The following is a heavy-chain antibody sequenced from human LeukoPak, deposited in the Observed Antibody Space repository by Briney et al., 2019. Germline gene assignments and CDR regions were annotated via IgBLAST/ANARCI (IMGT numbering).Heavy chain of an antibody. CDR1: GYTFTSYY. Sequence: ASVKVSCKASGYTFTSYYMHWVRQAPGQGLEWMGIINPSGGSTSYAQKFQGRVTMTRDMSTSTVYMELSSLRSEDTAVYYCARGYCSGGSCYDHDYWGHGNLVTGSS. D-gene: IGHD2-15*01. CDR2: INPSGGST. J-gene: IGHJ4*01. V-gene: IGHV1-46*01. CDR3: ARGYCSGGSCYDHDY.